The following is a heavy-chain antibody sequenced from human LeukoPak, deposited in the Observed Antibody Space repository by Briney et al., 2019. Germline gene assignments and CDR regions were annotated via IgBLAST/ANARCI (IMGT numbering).Heavy chain of an antibody. CDR3: ARGDTGPFDY. J-gene: IGHJ4*02. Sequence: PSETLSLTCTVSGGSISSYYWSWIRQPPGKGLEWVGYIYYSGSTNYNPSLKSRVTISVDTSKNQFSLKLSSVTAADTAVYYCARGDTGPFDYWGQGTLVTVSS. V-gene: IGHV4-59*01. CDR1: GGSISSYY. CDR2: IYYSGST.